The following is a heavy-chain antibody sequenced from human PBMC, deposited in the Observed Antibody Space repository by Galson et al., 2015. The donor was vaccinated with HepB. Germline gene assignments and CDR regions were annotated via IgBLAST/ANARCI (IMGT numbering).Heavy chain of an antibody. D-gene: IGHD3-22*01. CDR3: ARDFYYYDSSGYPSCGY. Sequence: SLRLSCAASGFTFSSYAMHWVRQAPGKGLEWVAVISYDGSNKYYADSVKGRFTISRDNSKNTLYLQMNSLRAEDTAVYYCARDFYYYDSSGYPSCGYWGQGTLATVSS. CDR2: ISYDGSNK. V-gene: IGHV3-30*04. CDR1: GFTFSSYA. J-gene: IGHJ4*02.